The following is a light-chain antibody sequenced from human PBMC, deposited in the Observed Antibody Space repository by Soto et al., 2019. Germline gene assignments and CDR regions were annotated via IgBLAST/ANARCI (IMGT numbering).Light chain of an antibody. Sequence: DIQMTQSPSTLSASVGDRVTITCRASQTISSWLAWYQQKPGMAPELLIYKASTLQSGVPSRFSGSGSGTEFTLTISSLQPDDFASYYCQQYSRCSAFGQGTKVDIK. CDR3: QQYSRCSA. CDR2: KAS. V-gene: IGKV1-5*03. CDR1: QTISSW. J-gene: IGKJ1*01.